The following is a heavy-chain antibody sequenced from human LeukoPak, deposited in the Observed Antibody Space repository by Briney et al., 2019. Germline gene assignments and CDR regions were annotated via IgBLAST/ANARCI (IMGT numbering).Heavy chain of an antibody. D-gene: IGHD6-25*01. J-gene: IGHJ3*01. Sequence: PGGSLRLSCAAYEFSFSNYWMSWVRQAPGKGLEWVASIKQDGSEKNYVDSVKGRFSISRDNTNNSLYLQVNSLRAEDTAVYFCARVAATATGAYDLWGQGTMVTVSS. V-gene: IGHV3-7*04. CDR2: IKQDGSEK. CDR3: ARVAATATGAYDL. CDR1: EFSFSNYW.